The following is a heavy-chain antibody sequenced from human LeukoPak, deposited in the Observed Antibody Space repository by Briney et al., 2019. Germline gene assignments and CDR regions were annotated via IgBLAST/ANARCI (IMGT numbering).Heavy chain of an antibody. CDR1: GGTFSSYA. Sequence: ASVKVSCKASGGTFSSYAISWVRQAPGQGLEWMGWISGYNGNTNYGQKVRGRVTMTTDTSTATAYMELRSLRSDDTAVYYCARVKSSSGWDFDYWGQGTLVTVSS. CDR3: ARVKSSSGWDFDY. D-gene: IGHD6-19*01. CDR2: ISGYNGNT. V-gene: IGHV1-18*01. J-gene: IGHJ4*02.